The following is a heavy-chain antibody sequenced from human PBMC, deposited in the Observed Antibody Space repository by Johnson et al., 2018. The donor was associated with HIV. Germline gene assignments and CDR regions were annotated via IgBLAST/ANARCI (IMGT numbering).Heavy chain of an antibody. D-gene: IGHD6-19*01. Sequence: VQLVESGGGLVRPGGSLRLSCAAPKFTFSKSYITWVRQAPGKGLEWVSVIYSGGSTYYADSVKGRFTISSDNSKNTLYLQMNSLRAEDTAVYYCAKDGEQWLDPPLAFDIWGQGTMVTVSS. CDR1: KFTFSKSY. CDR3: AKDGEQWLDPPLAFDI. V-gene: IGHV3-66*02. CDR2: IYSGGST. J-gene: IGHJ3*02.